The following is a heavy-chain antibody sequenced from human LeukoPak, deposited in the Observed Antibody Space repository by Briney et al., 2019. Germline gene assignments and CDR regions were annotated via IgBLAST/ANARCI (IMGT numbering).Heavy chain of an antibody. CDR3: ARGPSSPSPHYYGMDV. CDR1: GYTFTSYA. CDR2: INAGNGNT. V-gene: IGHV1-3*01. Sequence: ASVKVSCKASGYTFTSYAMHWVRQAPGQRLEWMGWINAGNGNTKYSQKFQGRVTITRDTSASTAYMELSSLRSEDTAVYYCARGPSSPSPHYYGMDVWGQGTTVTVSS. D-gene: IGHD6-6*01. J-gene: IGHJ6*02.